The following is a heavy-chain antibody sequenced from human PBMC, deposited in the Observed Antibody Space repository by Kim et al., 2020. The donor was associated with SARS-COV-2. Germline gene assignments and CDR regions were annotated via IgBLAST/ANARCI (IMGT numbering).Heavy chain of an antibody. Sequence: GGSLRLSCAASGFTFSSYGMHWVRQAPGKGLEWVAVISYDGSNKYYADSVKGRFTISRDNSKNTLYLQMNSLRAEDTAVYYCAKDPYGDHGPDAFDIWGQGTMVTVSS. D-gene: IGHD4-17*01. V-gene: IGHV3-30*18. CDR3: AKDPYGDHGPDAFDI. CDR2: ISYDGSNK. CDR1: GFTFSSYG. J-gene: IGHJ3*02.